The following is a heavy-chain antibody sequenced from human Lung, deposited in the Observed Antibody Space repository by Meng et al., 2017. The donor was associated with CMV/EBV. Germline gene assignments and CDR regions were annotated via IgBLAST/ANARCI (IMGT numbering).Heavy chain of an antibody. D-gene: IGHD3-3*01. CDR1: GFSFSSYG. CDR3: AKDDSAYFDFRSGYSTPPDY. CDR2: IRYDGSNK. V-gene: IGHV3-30*02. J-gene: IGHJ4*02. Sequence: LXCAASGFSFSSYGMQWVRQAPGKGLEWVAFIRYDGSNKYYVDSVKGRFTISRDNSKNMLYLQMNSLRVADTAVYYCAKDDSAYFDFRSGYSTPPDYWXQGKXVTVSS.